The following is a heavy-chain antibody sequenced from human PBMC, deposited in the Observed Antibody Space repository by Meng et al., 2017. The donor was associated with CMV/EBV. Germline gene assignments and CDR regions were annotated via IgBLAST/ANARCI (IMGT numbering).Heavy chain of an antibody. CDR3: ARQLQFGEYGMDV. D-gene: IGHD2-2*01. CDR2: MNPNRGNT. Sequence: ASVKVSCKASGYTFIYYDIIWVRQASGQGLEWVGWMNPNRGNTAYAQKFQGRVTMTRDTSTSIAYMELSSLRSGDTAVYYCARQLQFGEYGMDVWGQGTTVNVSS. V-gene: IGHV1-8*01. J-gene: IGHJ6*02. CDR1: GYTFIYYD.